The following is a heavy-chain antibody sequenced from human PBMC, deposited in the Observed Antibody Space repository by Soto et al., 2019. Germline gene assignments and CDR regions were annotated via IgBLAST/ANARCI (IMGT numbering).Heavy chain of an antibody. J-gene: IGHJ4*02. CDR3: ASYPRYDILTGT. V-gene: IGHV4-59*01. D-gene: IGHD3-9*01. CDR1: GGSISSYY. CDR2: IYYSGGT. Sequence: SETLSLTCTVSGGSISSYYWSWIRQPPGKGLEWIGYIYYSGGTNYNPSLKSRVTISVDTSKNQFSLKLSSVTAADTAVYYCASYPRYDILTGTWGQGTLVTVSS.